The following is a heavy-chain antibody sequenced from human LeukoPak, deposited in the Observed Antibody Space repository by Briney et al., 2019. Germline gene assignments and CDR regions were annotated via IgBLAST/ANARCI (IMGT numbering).Heavy chain of an antibody. CDR1: GFTFSNAW. V-gene: IGHV3-21*01. J-gene: IGHJ4*02. Sequence: GGSLRLSCAASGFTFSNAWMNWVRQAPGKGLEWVSSINSSSSYIYYADSVKGRFTISRDNAKNSLYLQMNSLRAEDTAVYYCAREQREDYYDSSGYLWAIDYWGQGTLVTVSS. CDR2: INSSSSYI. CDR3: AREQREDYYDSSGYLWAIDY. D-gene: IGHD3-22*01.